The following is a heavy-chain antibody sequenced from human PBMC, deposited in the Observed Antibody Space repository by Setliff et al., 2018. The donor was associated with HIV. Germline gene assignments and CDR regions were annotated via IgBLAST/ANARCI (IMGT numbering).Heavy chain of an antibody. D-gene: IGHD7-27*01. Sequence: PSETLSLTCTLSGFSISSDGFYWNWIRQRPGKGLEWIGYIFGSGITYYNPSLKSRLRISIDKSANQFSVELPSVTAADTALYFCARVPNWGEAPFAFDVWGPGTMVTVSS. CDR1: GFSISSDGFY. J-gene: IGHJ3*01. V-gene: IGHV4-31*03. CDR2: IFGSGIT. CDR3: ARVPNWGEAPFAFDV.